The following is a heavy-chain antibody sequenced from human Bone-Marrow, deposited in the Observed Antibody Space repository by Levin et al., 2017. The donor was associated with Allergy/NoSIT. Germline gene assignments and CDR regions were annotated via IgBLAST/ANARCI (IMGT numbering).Heavy chain of an antibody. CDR3: ARGWFGELLSH. CDR1: EFTVSSNY. Sequence: LSLTCAASEFTVSSNYMSWVRQAPGKGPEWVSVIYSGGSTYYADSVKGRFTISRDNSKNTLYLQMNSLRAEDTAVYYCARGWFGELLSHWGQGTLVTVSS. D-gene: IGHD3-10*01. J-gene: IGHJ4*02. CDR2: IYSGGST. V-gene: IGHV3-53*01.